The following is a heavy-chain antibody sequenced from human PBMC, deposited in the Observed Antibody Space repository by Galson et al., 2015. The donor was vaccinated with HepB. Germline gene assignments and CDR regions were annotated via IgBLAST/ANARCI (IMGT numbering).Heavy chain of an antibody. V-gene: IGHV3-53*01. CDR2: LDSDATT. CDR3: ARGGNSAWYFDL. J-gene: IGHJ2*01. CDR1: GFTVSSNY. D-gene: IGHD4-23*01. Sequence: SLRLSCAASGFTVSSNYMSWVRQAPGKGLEWVSVLDSDATTYYADSVKGRFTISRDNSKNTLYLQLNSLRAEDTAVYYCARGGNSAWYFDLWGRGTLVTVSS.